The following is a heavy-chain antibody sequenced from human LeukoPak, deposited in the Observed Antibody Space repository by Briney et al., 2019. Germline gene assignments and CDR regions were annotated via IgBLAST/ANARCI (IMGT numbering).Heavy chain of an antibody. D-gene: IGHD3-10*01. J-gene: IGHJ4*02. CDR2: ISSSSSYI. CDR1: GFTFSSYS. Sequence: MTGGSLRLSCAASGFTFSSYSINWVRQAPGKGLEWVSSISSSSSYIYYADSVKGRFTISRDNAKNSLYLQMNSLRAEDTAVYYCARDPPYGSGSVDYWGQGTLVTVSS. CDR3: ARDPPYGSGSVDY. V-gene: IGHV3-21*01.